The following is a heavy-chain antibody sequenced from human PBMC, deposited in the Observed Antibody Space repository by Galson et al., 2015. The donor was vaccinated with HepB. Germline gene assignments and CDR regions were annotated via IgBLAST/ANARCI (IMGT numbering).Heavy chain of an antibody. J-gene: IGHJ3*02. CDR3: ASFRGYCSGGSCYFDAFDI. D-gene: IGHD2-15*01. Sequence: SVKVSCKASGYTFTSYGISWVRQAPGQGLEWMGWISAYNGNTNYAQKLQGRVTMTTDTSTSTAYMELRSLRSDDTAVYYCASFRGYCSGGSCYFDAFDIWGQGTMVTVSS. V-gene: IGHV1-18*01. CDR1: GYTFTSYG. CDR2: ISAYNGNT.